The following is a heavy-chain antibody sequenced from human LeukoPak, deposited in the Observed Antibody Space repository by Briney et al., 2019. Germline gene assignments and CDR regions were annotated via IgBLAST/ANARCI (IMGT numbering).Heavy chain of an antibody. Sequence: PGRSLRLSCAASGFTFSSYGMHWVRQAPGKGLEWVAVISYDGSNKYYADSGKGRFTVSRDNSKNTLYLQMNSLRAEDTAVYYCAKEKRYYDSIRAAFDIWGQGTMVTVSS. V-gene: IGHV3-30*18. CDR1: GFTFSSYG. CDR3: AKEKRYYDSIRAAFDI. D-gene: IGHD3-22*01. CDR2: ISYDGSNK. J-gene: IGHJ3*02.